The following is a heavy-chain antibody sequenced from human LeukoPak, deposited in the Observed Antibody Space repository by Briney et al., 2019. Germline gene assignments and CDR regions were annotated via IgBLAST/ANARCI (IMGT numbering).Heavy chain of an antibody. D-gene: IGHD7-27*01. J-gene: IGHJ4*02. V-gene: IGHV3-48*04. CDR2: ISSSSSTI. CDR1: GFTFSSYS. CDR3: ARALTGTDY. Sequence: GSLRLSCAASGFTFSSYSMNWVRQAPGKGLEWVSYISSSSSTIYYADSVKGRFTISRDNAKNSLSLQMSSLRAEDTAVYYCARALTGTDYWGQGTLVTVSS.